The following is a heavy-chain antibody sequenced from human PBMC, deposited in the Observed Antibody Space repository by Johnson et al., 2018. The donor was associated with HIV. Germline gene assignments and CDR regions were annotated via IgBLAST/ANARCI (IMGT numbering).Heavy chain of an antibody. Sequence: VQLVESGGGLVQPGGSLRLSCAASGFTVSSNYLSWVRQAPGKGLEWVSGINWNGGSTGYADSVKGRFTISRDNAKNSLYLQMNSLRAEDTALYYCASECLITMKAFDSWGQGTMVTVSS. J-gene: IGHJ3*02. V-gene: IGHV3-20*04. CDR2: INWNGGST. CDR3: ASECLITMKAFDS. CDR1: GFTVSSNY. D-gene: IGHD3-22*01.